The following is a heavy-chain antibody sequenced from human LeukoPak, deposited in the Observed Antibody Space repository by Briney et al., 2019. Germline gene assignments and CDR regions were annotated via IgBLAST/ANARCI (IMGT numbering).Heavy chain of an antibody. Sequence: SETLSLTCTVSGGSISSCYWNWIRQAPGKGLEWIGYVYYSGSTNYNPSLKSRVTISVDMSKNQFSLKLSSVTAADTAVYYCAIWSSSLNAFDIWGQGTMVTVSS. J-gene: IGHJ3*02. V-gene: IGHV4-59*08. CDR2: VYYSGST. D-gene: IGHD6-6*01. CDR1: GGSISSCY. CDR3: AIWSSSLNAFDI.